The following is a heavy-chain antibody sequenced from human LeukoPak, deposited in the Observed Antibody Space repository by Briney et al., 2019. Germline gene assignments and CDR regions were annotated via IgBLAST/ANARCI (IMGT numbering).Heavy chain of an antibody. CDR3: ARGADYYYYGMDV. V-gene: IGHV4-59*08. Sequence: SETLSLTCTVSGGSISSYYWSWIRQPPGKGLEWIGYIYYSGSTNFNPSLKSRVTISVDTSKNQFSLKLSSVTAADTAVYYCARGADYYYYGMDVWGQGTTVTVSS. J-gene: IGHJ6*02. CDR1: GGSISSYY. CDR2: IYYSGST.